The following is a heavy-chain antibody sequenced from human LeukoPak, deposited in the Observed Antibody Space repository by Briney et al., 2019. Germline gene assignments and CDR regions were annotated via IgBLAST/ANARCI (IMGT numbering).Heavy chain of an antibody. D-gene: IGHD2-2*02. J-gene: IGHJ6*02. CDR2: ISAYNGNT. V-gene: IGHV1-18*01. Sequence: ASVKVSCKASGYTFTSYGISWVRQAPGQGLEWMGWISAYNGNTNYAQKLQGRVTMTTDTSTSTAYMELRSLRSDDTAVYYCARGHIVVVPAAIPHYYYYYGMDVWGQGTTVTVSS. CDR3: ARGHIVVVPAAIPHYYYYYGMDV. CDR1: GYTFTSYG.